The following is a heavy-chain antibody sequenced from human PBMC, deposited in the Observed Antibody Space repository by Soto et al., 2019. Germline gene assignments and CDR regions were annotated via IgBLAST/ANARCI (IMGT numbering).Heavy chain of an antibody. D-gene: IGHD3-10*01. CDR1: GFSLSTSGVG. CDR3: AHSKYGSGSYYQAPLGY. J-gene: IGHJ4*02. CDR2: IYWDDDK. V-gene: IGHV2-5*02. Sequence: QITLKESGPTLVKPTQTLTLTCTFSGFSLSTSGVGVGWIRQPPGKALEWLALIYWDDDKRYSPSLKSRLTITKDTSKNQVVLTMTNMDPVDTATYYCAHSKYGSGSYYQAPLGYLGQGTLVTVSS.